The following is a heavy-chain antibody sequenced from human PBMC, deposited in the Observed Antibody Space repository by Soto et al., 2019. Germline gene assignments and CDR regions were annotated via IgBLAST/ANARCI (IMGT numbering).Heavy chain of an antibody. Sequence: LSLTCAVSAGSISSGGYSWSWIRQPPGKGLEWIGYIYHSGSTYYNPSLKSRVTISVDRSKNQFSLKLSSVTAADTAVYYCARGGVDYYDSSGYYSSPYNFDYWGQGTLVTVSS. CDR1: AGSISSGGYS. CDR2: IYHSGST. D-gene: IGHD3-22*01. V-gene: IGHV4-30-2*01. CDR3: ARGGVDYYDSSGYYSSPYNFDY. J-gene: IGHJ4*02.